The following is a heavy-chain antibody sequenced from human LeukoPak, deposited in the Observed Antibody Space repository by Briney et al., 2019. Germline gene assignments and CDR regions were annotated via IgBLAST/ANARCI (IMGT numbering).Heavy chain of an antibody. Sequence: PGGSLSLSCAASGFPVSSNYMSWVRQAPGKGLEWVSVIYSGGSTYYADSVKGRFTISRDNSKNTLYLQMNSLRAEDTAVYYCASHMTTVTTFDYWGQGTLVTVSS. D-gene: IGHD4-17*01. CDR2: IYSGGST. CDR3: ASHMTTVTTFDY. CDR1: GFPVSSNY. V-gene: IGHV3-53*01. J-gene: IGHJ4*02.